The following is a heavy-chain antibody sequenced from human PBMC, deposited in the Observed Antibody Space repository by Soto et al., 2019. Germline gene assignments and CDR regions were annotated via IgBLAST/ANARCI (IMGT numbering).Heavy chain of an antibody. J-gene: IGHJ4*02. V-gene: IGHV4-59*08. CDR1: GGSISSYY. CDR2: IYYSGST. Sequence: SETLSLTCTVSGGSISSYYWSWIRQPPGKGLEWIGYIYYSGSTNYNPSLKSRVTISVDTSKNQFSLKLSSVIAADTAVYYCASGPIRSGWYIYYWGQGTLVTVSS. CDR3: ASGPIRSGWYIYY. D-gene: IGHD6-19*01.